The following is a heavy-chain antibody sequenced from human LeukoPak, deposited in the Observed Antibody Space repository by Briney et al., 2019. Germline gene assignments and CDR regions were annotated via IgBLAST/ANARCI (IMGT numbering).Heavy chain of an antibody. J-gene: IGHJ4*02. Sequence: PGGSLRLSCAGSGFIFSTYAMTWVRQAPGKGLEWVSSIGAGGTGANYADSVRGRFTISRDNSKNTLYLQMNGLTAEDTAVYYCAKENVHYDFWSGYYSFDYWGRGTLVTVSS. CDR2: IGAGGTGA. D-gene: IGHD3-3*01. V-gene: IGHV3-23*01. CDR3: AKENVHYDFWSGYYSFDY. CDR1: GFIFSTYA.